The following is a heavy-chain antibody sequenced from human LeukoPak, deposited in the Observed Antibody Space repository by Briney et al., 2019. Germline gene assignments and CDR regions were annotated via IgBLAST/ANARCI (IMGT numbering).Heavy chain of an antibody. Sequence: SETLSLTCTVSGGSISSSSYYWGWIRQHPGKGLEWIGSIYYSGSTYYNPSLKSRVTISVDTSKNQFSLKLSSVTAADTAVYYCARVIIAVAVDYWGQGTLVTVSS. V-gene: IGHV4-39*01. J-gene: IGHJ4*02. CDR3: ARVIIAVAVDY. D-gene: IGHD6-19*01. CDR2: IYYSGST. CDR1: GGSISSSSYY.